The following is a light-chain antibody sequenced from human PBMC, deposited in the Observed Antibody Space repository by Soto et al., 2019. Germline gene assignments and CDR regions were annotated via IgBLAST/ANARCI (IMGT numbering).Light chain of an antibody. J-gene: IGKJ5*01. Sequence: ELVMTQSPVTLSVSPGERATLSCRASQSVSNNLAWYQQKPGQAPSLLIYGASTRATGIPARFSGSGSGTEFTPTISSLQSEDFAVYYCQQYNNWPPFTFGQGTRLEMK. CDR2: GAS. V-gene: IGKV3-15*01. CDR3: QQYNNWPPFT. CDR1: QSVSNN.